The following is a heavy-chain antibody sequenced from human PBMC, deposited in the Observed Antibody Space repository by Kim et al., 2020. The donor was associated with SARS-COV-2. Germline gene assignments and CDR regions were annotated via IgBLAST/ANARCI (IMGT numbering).Heavy chain of an antibody. V-gene: IGHV3-48*03. CDR1: GFTFSSYE. D-gene: IGHD4-17*01. CDR3: VRDSLIDYVPFDY. CDR2: ISRSGTAT. J-gene: IGHJ4*02. Sequence: GGSLRLSCAASGFTFSSYEMNWVRQAPGKGLEWLSYISRSGTATHYADSVKGRFTISRDNSKNSLYLQMNSLRAEDTALYSCVRDSLIDYVPFDYSGQGTLVTVSS.